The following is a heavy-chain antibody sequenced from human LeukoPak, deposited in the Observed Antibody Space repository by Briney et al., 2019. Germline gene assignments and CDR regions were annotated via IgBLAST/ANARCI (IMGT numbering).Heavy chain of an antibody. V-gene: IGHV1-69*04. CDR1: GGTFSSYA. D-gene: IGHD4-17*01. J-gene: IGHJ4*02. Sequence: SVKVSCKASGGTFSSYAISWVRQAPGQGLEWMGRIIPILGIANYAQKFQGRVTITADKSTSTAYMELSSLRSEDTAVYYCARDGVPDYGDYDPNFDYWGQETLVTVSS. CDR3: ARDGVPDYGDYDPNFDY. CDR2: IIPILGIA.